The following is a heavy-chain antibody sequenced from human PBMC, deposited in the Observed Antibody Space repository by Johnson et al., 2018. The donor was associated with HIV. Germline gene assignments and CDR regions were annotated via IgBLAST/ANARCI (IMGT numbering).Heavy chain of an antibody. CDR1: GFTFSSYA. J-gene: IGHJ3*02. CDR3: ARTSGSYYERDAFDI. V-gene: IGHV3-30-3*01. Sequence: QVKLVESGGGVVQPGRSLRLSCAASGFTFSSYAMHWVRQAPGKGLEWVAVISYDGSNKYYADSVKGRFTIYRDNSKNTLYLQMNSLRAEDTAVYYCARTSGSYYERDAFDIWGQGTMVTVSS. CDR2: ISYDGSNK. D-gene: IGHD1-26*01.